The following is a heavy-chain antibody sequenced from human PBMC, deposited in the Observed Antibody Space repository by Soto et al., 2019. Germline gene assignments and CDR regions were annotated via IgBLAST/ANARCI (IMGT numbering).Heavy chain of an antibody. CDR1: GFTFSSYW. CDR3: VRTSLVVAAATREDY. D-gene: IGHD2-15*01. Sequence: EVQLVESGGGLVQPGGSLRLSCAASGFTFSSYWMHWVRQAPGKGLVWVSRINSDGSSTSYADSMKGRFTISTDNAKNPLYLQMNSLRAEDTAVYYCVRTSLVVAAATREDYWGQGTMVTVSS. V-gene: IGHV3-74*01. CDR2: INSDGSST. J-gene: IGHJ4*02.